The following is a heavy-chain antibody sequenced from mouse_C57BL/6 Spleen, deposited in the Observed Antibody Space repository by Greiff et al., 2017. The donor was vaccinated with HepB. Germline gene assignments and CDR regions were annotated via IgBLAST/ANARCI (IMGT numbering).Heavy chain of an antibody. CDR2: IYPGDGDT. D-gene: IGHD1-1*01. CDR3: ARGEGYYYGSSSAWFAY. J-gene: IGHJ3*01. CDR1: GYAFSSSW. Sequence: VQLQESGPELVKPGASVKISCKASGYAFSSSWMNWVKQRPGKGLEWIGRIYPGDGDTNYNGKFKGKATLTADKSSSTAYMQLSSLTSEDSAVYFGARGEGYYYGSSSAWFAYWGQGTLVTVSA. V-gene: IGHV1-82*01.